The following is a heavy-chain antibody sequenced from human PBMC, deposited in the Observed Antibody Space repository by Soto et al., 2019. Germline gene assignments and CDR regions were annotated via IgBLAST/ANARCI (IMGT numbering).Heavy chain of an antibody. CDR1: GGSIISAASY. D-gene: IGHD3-9*01. CDR2: IAYSGDT. CDR3: ARDFERSAIGP. V-gene: IGHV4-31*11. Sequence: SETLSLTCAVPGGSIISAASYWFWIRKHPGKCLEWIGHIAYSGDTYYNPSLRSRVTISADTSENKFSLTLKSVTAADTAVYFCARDFERSAIGPWGQGTTVTVSS. J-gene: IGHJ5*02.